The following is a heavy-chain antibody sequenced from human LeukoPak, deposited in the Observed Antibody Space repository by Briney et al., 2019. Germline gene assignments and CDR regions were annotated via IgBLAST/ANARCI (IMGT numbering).Heavy chain of an antibody. J-gene: IGHJ4*02. CDR2: INPNSGGT. CDR3: ARSLLYGDYDY. CDR1: GYTFTGYY. V-gene: IGHV1-2*02. Sequence: ASVKVSCKASGYTFTGYYMHWVRQAPGQGLEWMGWINPNSGGTNYAQKFQDRVTMTRDTSISTAYMELSRLRSDDTAMYYCARSLLYGDYDYWGQGTLVTVSS. D-gene: IGHD4-17*01.